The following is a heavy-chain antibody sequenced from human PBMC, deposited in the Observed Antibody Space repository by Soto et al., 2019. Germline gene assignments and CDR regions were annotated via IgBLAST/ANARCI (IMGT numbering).Heavy chain of an antibody. CDR1: GGSVSSGSYY. CDR3: ARDYQDRWLATGDAFDI. Sequence: QVQLQESGPGLVKPSETLSLTCTVSGGSVSSGSYYWSWIRQPPGKGLEWIGYIYYSGSTNYNPSLKSRVTISVDTSKNQFSLKLSSVTAADTAVYYCARDYQDRWLATGDAFDIWGQGTMVTVSS. D-gene: IGHD6-19*01. CDR2: IYYSGST. V-gene: IGHV4-61*01. J-gene: IGHJ3*02.